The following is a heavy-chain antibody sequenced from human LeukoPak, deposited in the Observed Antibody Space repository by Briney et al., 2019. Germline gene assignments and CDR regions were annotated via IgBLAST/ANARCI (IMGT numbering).Heavy chain of an antibody. CDR2: IYPSDSDT. CDR3: ARQVVPAAPYFDY. J-gene: IGHJ4*02. V-gene: IGHV5-51*01. Sequence: GESLQISCKGSGYRFTSYWIGWVRQMPGKGLEWMGIIYPSDSDTRYSPSFQGQVTSSADKSISTTYLQWSSLKASDTAMYYCARQVVPAAPYFDYWGQGTLVTVSS. CDR1: GYRFTSYW. D-gene: IGHD2-2*01.